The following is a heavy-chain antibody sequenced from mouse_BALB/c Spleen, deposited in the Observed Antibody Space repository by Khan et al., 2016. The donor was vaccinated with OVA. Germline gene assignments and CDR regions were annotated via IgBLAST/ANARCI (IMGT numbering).Heavy chain of an antibody. CDR1: GYSITSDYA. V-gene: IGHV3-2*02. CDR3: ARSVTITTVVATDFDY. CDR2: ISYSGCT. Sequence: EVQLQESGPGLVKPSQSLSLTCTVTGYSITSDYAWNWIRQFPGNKLEWMGYISYSGCTSYNPSLKSRISITRDTAKNQFFLQLNSVTTEDTATYYCARSVTITTVVATDFDYWGQGTTLTVSS. D-gene: IGHD1-1*01. J-gene: IGHJ2*01.